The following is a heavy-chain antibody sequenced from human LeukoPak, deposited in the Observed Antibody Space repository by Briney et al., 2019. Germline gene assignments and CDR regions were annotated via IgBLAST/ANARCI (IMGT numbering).Heavy chain of an antibody. CDR3: ARGVGWSFDY. CDR1: GYTFTSYD. CDR2: MNPNSGNT. Sequence: ASVKVSCKASGYTFTSYDINWVRQATGQGLEWMGWMNPNSGNTGYVQKFQGRVTMTRNTSISTTYMELSSLRSEDTAVYYFARGVGWSFDYWGQGTLVTVSS. V-gene: IGHV1-8*02. J-gene: IGHJ4*02. D-gene: IGHD1-26*01.